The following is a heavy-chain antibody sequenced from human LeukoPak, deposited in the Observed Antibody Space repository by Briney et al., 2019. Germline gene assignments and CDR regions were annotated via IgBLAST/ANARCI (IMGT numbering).Heavy chain of an antibody. Sequence: PSETLSLTCTVSGGSISTSNYYWGWIRQPPGKGLEWIENIFYSGSTYYSPSLKSRVTISLDTSRNQFSLKLSSVTAADTAVYYCARDLSSWYAKGYFDYWGQGTLVTVSS. J-gene: IGHJ4*02. V-gene: IGHV4-39*07. CDR2: IFYSGST. CDR3: ARDLSSWYAKGYFDY. D-gene: IGHD6-13*01. CDR1: GGSISTSNYY.